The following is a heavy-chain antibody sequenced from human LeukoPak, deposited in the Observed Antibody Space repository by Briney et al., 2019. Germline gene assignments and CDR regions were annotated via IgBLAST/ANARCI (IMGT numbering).Heavy chain of an antibody. J-gene: IGHJ4*02. Sequence: ASVKVSCKASGGTFSSYAISWVRQAPGQGLEWMGRIIPILGIANYAQKFQGRVTITADKSTSTAYMELSSLRSEDTAVYYCARSYGSGSYYRYWGQGTLVTVSS. CDR1: GGTFSSYA. CDR2: IIPILGIA. V-gene: IGHV1-69*04. D-gene: IGHD3-10*01. CDR3: ARSYGSGSYYRY.